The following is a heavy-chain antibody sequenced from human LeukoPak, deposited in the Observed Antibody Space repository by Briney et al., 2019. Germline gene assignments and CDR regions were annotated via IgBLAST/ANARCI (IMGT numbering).Heavy chain of an antibody. CDR1: GGTFSSYA. D-gene: IGHD3-22*01. CDR2: IIPIFGTA. V-gene: IGHV1-69*13. Sequence: SVKVSCKASGGTFSSYAISWVRQAPGQGLEWMGGIIPIFGTANYAQKFQGRDTITADESTSTAYMELSSLRSEDTAVYYCTEYYYDSSGYYYFDYWGQGTLVTVSS. CDR3: TEYYYDSSGYYYFDY. J-gene: IGHJ4*02.